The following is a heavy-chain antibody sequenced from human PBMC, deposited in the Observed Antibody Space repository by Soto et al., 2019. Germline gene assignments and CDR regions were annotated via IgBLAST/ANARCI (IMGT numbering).Heavy chain of an antibody. Sequence: SETLSLTCTVSGGSISSYYWSWIRQPPGKGLESIGYIYYSGSTNYNPSLKSRVTISVDTSKNQFSLKLSSVTAADTAVYYCARDLRGSSGGFDYWGQGTLVTVSS. J-gene: IGHJ4*02. CDR2: IYYSGST. D-gene: IGHD2-15*01. CDR1: GGSISSYY. CDR3: ARDLRGSSGGFDY. V-gene: IGHV4-59*01.